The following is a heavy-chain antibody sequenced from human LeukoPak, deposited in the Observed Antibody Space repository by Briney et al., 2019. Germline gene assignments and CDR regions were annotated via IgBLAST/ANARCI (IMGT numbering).Heavy chain of an antibody. J-gene: IGHJ5*02. CDR1: GYTFTSYG. Sequence: VASVKVSCKASGYTFTSYGISWVRQAPGQGLEWMGWISAYNGNTNYAQKLQGRVTMTTDTSTSTAYMELRRLRSDDTAVYYCARIAQYCSSTSCYRGFNWFDPWGQGTLVTVSS. V-gene: IGHV1-18*01. CDR3: ARIAQYCSSTSCYRGFNWFDP. CDR2: ISAYNGNT. D-gene: IGHD2-2*01.